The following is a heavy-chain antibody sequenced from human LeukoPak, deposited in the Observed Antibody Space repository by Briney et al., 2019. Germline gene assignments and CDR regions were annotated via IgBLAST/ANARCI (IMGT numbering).Heavy chain of an antibody. J-gene: IGHJ4*02. CDR3: ARDRSEMGVY. Sequence: TSETLSLTCTVSGGSISSSSYYWGWIRQPPGKGLEWIGSIYYSGSTYYNPSLKSRVTISVDTSKNQFSLKLSSVTAADTAVYYCARDRSEMGVYWGQGTLVTVSS. V-gene: IGHV4-39*07. CDR1: GGSISSSSYY. CDR2: IYYSGST. D-gene: IGHD5-24*01.